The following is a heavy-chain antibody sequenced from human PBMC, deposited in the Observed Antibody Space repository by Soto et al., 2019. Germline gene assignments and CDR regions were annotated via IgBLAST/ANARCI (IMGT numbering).Heavy chain of an antibody. CDR1: GFTFSNAW. V-gene: IGHV3-15*01. D-gene: IGHD1-26*01. Sequence: EVQLVESGGGLVKPGGSLRLSCAASGFTFSNAWMSWVRQAPGKGLEWVGRIKSKTDGGTTDYAAPVKGRFTISRDDSKNTLYLQMNSLKTEDTAVYYCTTGVVGATDCDYWGQGTLVTVSS. J-gene: IGHJ4*02. CDR2: IKSKTDGGTT. CDR3: TTGVVGATDCDY.